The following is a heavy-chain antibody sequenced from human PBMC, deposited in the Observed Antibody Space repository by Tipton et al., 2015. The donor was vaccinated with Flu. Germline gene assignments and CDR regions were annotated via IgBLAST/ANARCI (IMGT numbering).Heavy chain of an antibody. V-gene: IGHV4-39*07. CDR3: VRTKDGYTLSNFVY. J-gene: IGHJ4*02. Sequence: TLSLTCTVSGASLRSSSYYWGWIRQPQGKGLEWIGSFYYDVGTYYNPSLNSRVTISVDKSKNQFSLRLTSVTAADTAVYYCVRTKDGYTLSNFVYWGQGTLVTVSS. D-gene: IGHD5-24*01. CDR1: GASLRSSSYY. CDR2: FYYDVGT.